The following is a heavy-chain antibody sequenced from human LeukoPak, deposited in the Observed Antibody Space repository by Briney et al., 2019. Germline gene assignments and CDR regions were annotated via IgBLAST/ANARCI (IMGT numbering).Heavy chain of an antibody. D-gene: IGHD3-3*01. CDR3: ARGIVSGVVIPYWYIDP. Sequence: PSETLSLTCTVYGGSINNYYWNWVRQSPGKGLEWLGSIYYTGSTNYSTSLKNRVTISVDTSTTQFSLRLSSVTAADTAVYYCARGIVSGVVIPYWYIDPWGRGTLVTVPS. J-gene: IGHJ2*01. V-gene: IGHV4-59*01. CDR2: IYYTGST. CDR1: GGSINNYY.